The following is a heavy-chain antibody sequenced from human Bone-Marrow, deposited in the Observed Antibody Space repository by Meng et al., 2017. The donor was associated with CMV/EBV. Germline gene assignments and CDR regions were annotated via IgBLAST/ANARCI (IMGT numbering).Heavy chain of an antibody. Sequence: GESLKISCAASGFTFSSYAMHWVRQAPGKGLEWVAVTSYDGNNKYYADSVKGRFTVSRDNAKNTLFLQMNSLRAEDTAVYYCARAKDCSSTTCYGDFWGQGTLVTVSS. D-gene: IGHD2-2*01. V-gene: IGHV3-30-3*01. CDR2: TSYDGNNK. J-gene: IGHJ4*02. CDR1: GFTFSSYA. CDR3: ARAKDCSSTTCYGDF.